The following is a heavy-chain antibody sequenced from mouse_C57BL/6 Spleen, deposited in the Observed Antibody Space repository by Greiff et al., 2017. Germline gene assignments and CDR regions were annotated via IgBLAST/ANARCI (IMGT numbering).Heavy chain of an antibody. J-gene: IGHJ4*01. D-gene: IGHD2-5*01. CDR2: IDPSDSET. CDR1: GYTFTSYW. Sequence: VKLQQPGAELVRPGSSVKLSCKASGYTFTSYWMHWVKQRPIQGLEWIGNIDPSDSETHYNQKFKDKATLTVDKSSSTAYMQLSSLTSEDSAVYYCARRSNLYYYAMDYWGKGTSVTVSS. CDR3: ARRSNLYYYAMDY. V-gene: IGHV1-52*01.